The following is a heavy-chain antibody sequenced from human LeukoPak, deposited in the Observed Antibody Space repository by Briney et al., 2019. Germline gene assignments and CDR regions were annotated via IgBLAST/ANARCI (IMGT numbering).Heavy chain of an antibody. V-gene: IGHV3-23*01. CDR1: GFTLDSHA. CDR3: ARDPSRSWWGYFDY. CDR2: FIESSGSA. Sequence: GGSLRLSCAASGFTLDSHAMSWVRQAPGKGLEWISTFIESSGSAHYADSVKGRFTIPRDISKNTLYLQMNSLRAEDTAVYYCARDPSRSWWGYFDYWGQGALVTVSS. J-gene: IGHJ4*02. D-gene: IGHD6-13*01.